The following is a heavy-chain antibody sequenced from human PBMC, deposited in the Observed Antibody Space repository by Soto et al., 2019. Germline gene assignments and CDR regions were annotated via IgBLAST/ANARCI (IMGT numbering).Heavy chain of an antibody. J-gene: IGHJ6*02. CDR3: VREDDGGDRDYDGLDV. Sequence: QVQLQESGPGLVRPSQTLSLTCTVSGGSISSDHYHWTWIRQTPGKGLEWNGYIHYSGRVYYNPSLRGRATMSVDTSKTLFSLKLSSVAAADTAVYFCVREDDGGDRDYDGLDVWGQGTTVPVSS. V-gene: IGHV4-30-4*01. D-gene: IGHD4-17*01. CDR1: GGSISSDHYH. CDR2: IHYSGRV.